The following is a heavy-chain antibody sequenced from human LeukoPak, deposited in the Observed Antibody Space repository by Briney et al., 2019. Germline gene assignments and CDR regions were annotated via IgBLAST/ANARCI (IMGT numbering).Heavy chain of an antibody. CDR2: ISYDGSNK. CDR1: GFTFSSYA. Sequence: GRSLRLSCAASGFTFSSYAMHWVRQAPGKGLEWVAVISYDGSNKYYADSVKGRFTISRDNSKNTLYLQMNSLRAEDTAVYYCASPYCTNGVCYYFDYWGQGTLVTVSS. CDR3: ASPYCTNGVCYYFDY. J-gene: IGHJ4*02. V-gene: IGHV3-30*01. D-gene: IGHD2-8*01.